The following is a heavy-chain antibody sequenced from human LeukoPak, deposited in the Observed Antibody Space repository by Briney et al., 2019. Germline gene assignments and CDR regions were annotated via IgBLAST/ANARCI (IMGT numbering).Heavy chain of an antibody. J-gene: IGHJ4*02. CDR1: GGFISSYY. CDR2: IYSSETT. Sequence: SETLSLTCTVSGGFISSYYWTCIRQPPGKGLEWIGYIYSSETTNYNPSLKSRVTISTDTSKNQFSLRLISVTAADTAVYYCARAGDYYNGRWDYWGQGHLVTVSS. V-gene: IGHV4-59*08. CDR3: ARAGDYYNGRWDY. D-gene: IGHD3-10*01.